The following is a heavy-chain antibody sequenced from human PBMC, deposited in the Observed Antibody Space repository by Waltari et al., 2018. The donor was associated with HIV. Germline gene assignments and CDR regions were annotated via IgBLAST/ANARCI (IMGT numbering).Heavy chain of an antibody. Sequence: QVQLVQSGAEVKKPGASVEVSCKVSGYTLTELSMHWVRQGPGKGLEWMGGFDPEAVETIYAQKVQGRVTMTEDTSTDTAYMELSSLRSEDTAVYYCATEGISMVRGVYGMDVWGQGTTVTVSS. CDR3: ATEGISMVRGVYGMDV. CDR2: FDPEAVET. CDR1: GYTLTELS. V-gene: IGHV1-24*01. J-gene: IGHJ6*02. D-gene: IGHD3-10*01.